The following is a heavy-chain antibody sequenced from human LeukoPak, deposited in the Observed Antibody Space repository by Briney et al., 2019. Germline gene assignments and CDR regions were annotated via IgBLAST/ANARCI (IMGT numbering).Heavy chain of an antibody. J-gene: IGHJ4*01. D-gene: IGHD3-10*01. Sequence: PGGSLRLFCAASGFTVSSNYMSWVRQAPGKGLEWVSVIYSGGSTYYADSVKGRFTISRDNSKNTLYLQMNSLRAEDTAVYYCARVVHLAFGYFDYWGHGTLVTVSS. CDR1: GFTVSSNY. V-gene: IGHV3-53*01. CDR2: IYSGGST. CDR3: ARVVHLAFGYFDY.